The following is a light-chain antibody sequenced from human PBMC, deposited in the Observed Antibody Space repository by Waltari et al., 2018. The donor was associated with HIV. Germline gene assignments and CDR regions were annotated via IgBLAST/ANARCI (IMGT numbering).Light chain of an antibody. CDR3: QQRSNWPLT. V-gene: IGKV3-11*01. CDR2: EAS. Sequence: EIVLTQSPATLSLSPGERATLSCRASQSVNRYLAWFQQKPGQAPRLLIYEASNRATGIPARFSGSGSGTDFTLTIASLEPEEFAIYYCQQRSNWPLTFGGGTKVEIK. J-gene: IGKJ4*01. CDR1: QSVNRY.